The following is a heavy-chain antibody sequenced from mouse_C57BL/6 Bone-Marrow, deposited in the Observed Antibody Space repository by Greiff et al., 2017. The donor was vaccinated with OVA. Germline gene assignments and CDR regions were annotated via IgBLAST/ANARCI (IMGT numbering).Heavy chain of an antibody. V-gene: IGHV1-26*01. D-gene: IGHD4-1*01. CDR3: ASTGKVPFAY. J-gene: IGHJ3*01. CDR2: INPNNGGT. Sequence: VQLQQSGPELVKPGASVKISCKASGYTFTDYYMNWVKQSHGKSLEWIGDINPNNGGTSYNQKFKGKATLTVDKSSSTAYMELRSLTSEDSAVYYCASTGKVPFAYWGQGTLVTVSA. CDR1: GYTFTDYY.